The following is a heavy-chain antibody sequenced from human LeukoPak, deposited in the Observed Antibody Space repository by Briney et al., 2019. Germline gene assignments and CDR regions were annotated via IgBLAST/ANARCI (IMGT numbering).Heavy chain of an antibody. D-gene: IGHD3-22*01. J-gene: IGHJ4*02. CDR1: GFTFSSYS. CDR2: ISSSSSTI. CDR3: ARDGPITMIVVAPGDY. V-gene: IGHV3-48*01. Sequence: PGGSLRLSCAASGFTFSSYSMNWVRQAPGKGLEWVSYISSSSSTIYYADSVKGRFTISRDNSKNTLYLQMNSLRAEDTAVYYCARDGPITMIVVAPGDYWGQGTLVTVSS.